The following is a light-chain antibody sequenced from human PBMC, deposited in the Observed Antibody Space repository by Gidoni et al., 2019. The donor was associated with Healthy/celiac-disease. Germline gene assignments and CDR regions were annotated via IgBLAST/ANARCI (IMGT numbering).Light chain of an antibody. CDR1: QSVSSN. V-gene: IGKV3-15*01. Sequence: EIVMTPYPAPPSVSPGVRATLSCRASQSVSSNLAWYQQKPGQAPRLLIYGASTRATGIPARFSGSGSGTEFTLTISSLQSEDFAVYYCQQYNNWALWTFGQGTKVEIK. CDR3: QQYNNWALWT. CDR2: GAS. J-gene: IGKJ1*01.